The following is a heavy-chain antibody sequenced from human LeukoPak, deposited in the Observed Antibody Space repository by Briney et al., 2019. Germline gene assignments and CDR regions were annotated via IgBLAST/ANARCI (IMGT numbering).Heavy chain of an antibody. V-gene: IGHV1-46*01. CDR3: AREARGGSYDYVWGSYRYFDY. CDR1: GYTFTSYY. CDR2: INPSGGST. J-gene: IGHJ4*02. Sequence: EASVKVSCKASGYTFTSYYMHWVRQAPGQGLEWMGIINPSGGSTSYAQTFQGRVTMTRDTSTSTVYMELSSLRSEDTAVYYCAREARGGSYDYVWGSYRYFDYWGQGTLVTVSS. D-gene: IGHD3-16*02.